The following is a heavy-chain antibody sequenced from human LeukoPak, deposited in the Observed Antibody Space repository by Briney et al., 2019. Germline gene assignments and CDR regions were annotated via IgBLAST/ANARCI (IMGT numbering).Heavy chain of an antibody. CDR3: ITGPKKRGMDV. CDR1: GFTFSDAW. J-gene: IGHJ6*02. CDR2: IKSKTDGGTT. Sequence: PGGSLRLSCAASGFTFSDAWMTWVRQAPGKGLEWVGRIKSKTDGGTTDYAAPVKYRFTISRDDSKNTLYLQMNSLKTEDTAVYYCITGPKKRGMDVWGQGTTVTVSS. V-gene: IGHV3-15*01.